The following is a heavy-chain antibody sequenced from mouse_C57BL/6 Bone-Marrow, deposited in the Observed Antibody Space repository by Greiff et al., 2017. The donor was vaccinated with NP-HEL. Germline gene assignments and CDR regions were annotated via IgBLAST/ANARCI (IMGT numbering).Heavy chain of an antibody. J-gene: IGHJ2*01. Sequence: VQLQQSGPELVKPGASVKMSCKASGYTFTDYNMHWVKQSHGKSLEWIGYINPNNGGTSYNQKFKGKATLTVNKSSSTAYMELRSLTSEDSAVYYCARQFITSSPYYFDYWGQGTTLTVSS. D-gene: IGHD1-1*01. V-gene: IGHV1-22*01. CDR3: ARQFITSSPYYFDY. CDR1: GYTFTDYN. CDR2: INPNNGGT.